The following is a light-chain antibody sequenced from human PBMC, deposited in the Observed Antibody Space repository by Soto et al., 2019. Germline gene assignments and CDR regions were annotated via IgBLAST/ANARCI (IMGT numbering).Light chain of an antibody. J-gene: IGKJ3*01. CDR2: GAS. CDR1: QTVSNSY. Sequence: EIVLTQSPGTLSLSPGERATLSCRASQTVSNSYLAWYQQKPGQAPRLLIYGASSRATDIPDRFSGSGSGTDFTLTISRLEPGDFAVYCCQQYGSSPFTFGPGTKVDIK. V-gene: IGKV3-20*01. CDR3: QQYGSSPFT.